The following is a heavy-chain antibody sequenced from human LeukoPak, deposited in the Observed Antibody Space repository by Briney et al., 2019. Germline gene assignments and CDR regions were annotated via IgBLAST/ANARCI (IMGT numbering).Heavy chain of an antibody. V-gene: IGHV4-34*01. CDR3: ARGYFDWSPGGPYY. Sequence: PSETLSLTCAVYGGPFSGYYWSWIRQPPGKGLEWIGEINHSGSTNYNPSLKSRVTISVDTSKNQFSLKLSSVTAADTAVYYCARGYFDWSPGGPYYWGQGTLVTVSS. D-gene: IGHD3-9*01. CDR2: INHSGST. CDR1: GGPFSGYY. J-gene: IGHJ4*02.